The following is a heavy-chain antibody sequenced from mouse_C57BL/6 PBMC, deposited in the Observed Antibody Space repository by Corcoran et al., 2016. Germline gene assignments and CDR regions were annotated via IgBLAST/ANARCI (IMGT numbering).Heavy chain of an antibody. CDR3: ARMIKGWFAY. J-gene: IGHJ3*01. CDR2: INPNNGGT. V-gene: IGHV1-26*01. D-gene: IGHD2-4*01. Sequence: EVQLQQSGPELVKPGASVKISCKASGYTFTDYYMNWVKQSHGKSLEWIGDINPNNGGTSYNQKFKGKATLTVDKSSSTAYMELRSLTSEDSAVYYCARMIKGWFAYWGQGTLVTVSA. CDR1: GYTFTDYY.